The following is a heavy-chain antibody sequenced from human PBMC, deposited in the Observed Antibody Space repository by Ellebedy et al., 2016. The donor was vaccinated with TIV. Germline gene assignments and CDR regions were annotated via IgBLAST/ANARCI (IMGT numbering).Heavy chain of an antibody. J-gene: IGHJ4*02. CDR2: IYSGGST. CDR3: AREGWRYSYGD. Sequence: GGSLRLSCAASGFTVSSNYMSWVRQAPGKGLEWVSVIYSGGSTYYADSVKGRFTISRDNSKNTLYLQMNSLRAEDTAVYYCAREGWRYSYGDWGQGTLVTVSS. CDR1: GFTVSSNY. D-gene: IGHD5-18*01. V-gene: IGHV3-66*01.